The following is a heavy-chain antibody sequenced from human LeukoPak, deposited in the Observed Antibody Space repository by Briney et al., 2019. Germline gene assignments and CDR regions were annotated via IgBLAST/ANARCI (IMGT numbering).Heavy chain of an antibody. V-gene: IGHV3-21*01. CDR1: GDSINSLD. Sequence: PSGTLSLTCTVSGDSINSLDLWSWVRQAPGKGLEWVSSISSSSSYIYYADSVKGRFTISRDNAKNSLYLQMNSLRAEDTAVYYCARDRSVVAATHPMDVWGQGTTVTVSS. CDR3: ARDRSVVAATHPMDV. CDR2: ISSSSSYI. D-gene: IGHD2-15*01. J-gene: IGHJ6*02.